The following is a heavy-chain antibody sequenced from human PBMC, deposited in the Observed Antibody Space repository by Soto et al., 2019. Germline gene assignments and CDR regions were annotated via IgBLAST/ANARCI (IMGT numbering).Heavy chain of an antibody. CDR3: GIQDCTNDVCLEAAVTVGGALEY. CDR2: ISSDGTTT. J-gene: IGHJ4*02. D-gene: IGHD2-8*01. Sequence: EVQLVEPGGGLVQPGKALRLSCAASGFTFSKYWIHWVRQAPGKGPVWVSYISSDGTTTDYADSVKGRFTISRDNAKNTLYLQMDSLRAEDTAVYYCGIQDCTNDVCLEAAVTVGGALEYWGQGAQVTVSS. V-gene: IGHV3-74*01. CDR1: GFTFSKYW.